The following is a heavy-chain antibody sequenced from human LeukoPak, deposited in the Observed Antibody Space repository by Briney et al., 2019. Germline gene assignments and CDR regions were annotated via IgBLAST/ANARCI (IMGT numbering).Heavy chain of an antibody. CDR2: IFYSGST. J-gene: IGHJ4*02. Sequence: SETLSLTCTVSGGSISSRHCYWGWIRQPPGKGLEWIGSIFYSGSTYYNPSLKSRVTISVDTSKNQFSLKLTSVTAADTAVYYCARLDNSGYYFIDYWGQGTLVTVSS. V-gene: IGHV4-39*01. CDR3: ARLDNSGYYFIDY. CDR1: GGSISSRHCY. D-gene: IGHD3-22*01.